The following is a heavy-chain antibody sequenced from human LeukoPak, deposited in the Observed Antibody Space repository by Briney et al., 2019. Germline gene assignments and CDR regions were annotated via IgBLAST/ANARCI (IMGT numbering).Heavy chain of an antibody. J-gene: IGHJ4*02. CDR1: GDTVSSSSAA. Sequence: SQTLSLTCAISGDTVSSSSAAWNWFRQSPSRGLEWLGRTYYRSNFYNDYAVSVKSRISINPDTSKNQFSLQLNSVTPEDTAVYYCARGTGAFDYWGQGTLVTVSS. CDR3: ARGTGAFDY. V-gene: IGHV6-1*01. CDR2: TYYRSNFYN.